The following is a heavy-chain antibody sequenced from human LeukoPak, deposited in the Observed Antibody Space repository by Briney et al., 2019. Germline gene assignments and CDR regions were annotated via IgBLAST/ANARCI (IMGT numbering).Heavy chain of an antibody. Sequence: GGSLRLSCAASGFTFSSYAMSWVRQAPGKGLEWVSAISGSGGSTYYADSVKGRFTTSRDNSKNTLYLQMNSLRAEDTAVYYCAKFGAYCGGDCYYYFDYWGQGTLVTVSS. CDR2: ISGSGGST. D-gene: IGHD2-21*02. V-gene: IGHV3-23*01. CDR3: AKFGAYCGGDCYYYFDY. J-gene: IGHJ4*02. CDR1: GFTFSSYA.